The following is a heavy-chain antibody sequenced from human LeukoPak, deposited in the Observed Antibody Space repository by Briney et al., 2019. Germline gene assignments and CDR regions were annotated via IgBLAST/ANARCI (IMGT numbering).Heavy chain of an antibody. V-gene: IGHV3-23*01. CDR1: GFTFSSYA. D-gene: IGHD3-3*01. CDR2: IGGSGGST. J-gene: IGHJ4*02. CDR3: AKGRRITIFGVVVDY. Sequence: GGSLRLSCAASGFTFSSYAMSWVCQAPGKGLEWVSAIGGSGGSTYYADSVKGRFTISRDNSKNTLYLRMNSLRAEDTAVYYCAKGRRITIFGVVVDYWGQGTLVTASS.